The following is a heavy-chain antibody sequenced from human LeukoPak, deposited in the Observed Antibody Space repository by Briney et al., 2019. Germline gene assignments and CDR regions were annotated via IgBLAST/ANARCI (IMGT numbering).Heavy chain of an antibody. Sequence: GGSLRLSCAASGFTFSSYAMHWVRQAPGKGLEWVTVISYDGSNKYYADSVKGRFTISRDNSKNTLYLQMNSLRAEDTAVYYCAGDWNSGSYYGDYSYYGMDVWGHGTTVTVSS. CDR1: GFTFSSYA. D-gene: IGHD1-26*01. J-gene: IGHJ6*02. CDR3: AGDWNSGSYYGDYSYYGMDV. CDR2: ISYDGSNK. V-gene: IGHV3-30*04.